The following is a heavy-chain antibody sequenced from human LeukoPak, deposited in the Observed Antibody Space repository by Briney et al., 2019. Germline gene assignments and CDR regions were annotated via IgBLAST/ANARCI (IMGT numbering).Heavy chain of an antibody. CDR1: GGPISSYY. V-gene: IGHV4-59*01. CDR3: AREPVDY. J-gene: IGHJ4*02. Sequence: PSETLSLTCTVSGGPISSYYWSWIRQPPGKGLEWIGYIYYSGSTNYNPSLKSRVTISVDTSKNQFSLKLSSVTAADTAVYYCAREPVDYWGQGTLVTVSS. CDR2: IYYSGST.